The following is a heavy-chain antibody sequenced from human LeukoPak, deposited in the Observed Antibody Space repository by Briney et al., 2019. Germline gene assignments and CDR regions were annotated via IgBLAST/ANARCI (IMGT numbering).Heavy chain of an antibody. CDR1: GFTFSSYA. J-gene: IGHJ1*01. V-gene: IGHV3-30*04. Sequence: GGSLRLSCAASGFTFSSYAMHWVRQAPGKGLEWVAVISYDGSNKYYADSVKGRFTISRDNSKNTLYLQMNSLRAEDTAVYYCARDAPRGWLAALSMNFQHWGQGTRVTVSS. CDR3: ARDAPRGWLAALSMNFQH. CDR2: ISYDGSNK. D-gene: IGHD2-15*01.